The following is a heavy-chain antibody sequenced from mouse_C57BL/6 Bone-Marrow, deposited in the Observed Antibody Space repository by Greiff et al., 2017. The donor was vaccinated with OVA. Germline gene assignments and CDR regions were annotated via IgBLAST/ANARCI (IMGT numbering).Heavy chain of an antibody. CDR1: GYTFTDYY. V-gene: IGHV1-26*01. CDR3: ASNYYGSSYFDY. Sequence: EVQLQQSGPELVKPGASVKISCKASGYTFTDYYMNWVKQSHGKSLEWIGDINPNNGGTSYNQKFKGKATLTVDKSSSTAYMELRSLTSEDSAVYYCASNYYGSSYFDYWGQGTTLTVSS. CDR2: INPNNGGT. D-gene: IGHD1-1*01. J-gene: IGHJ2*01.